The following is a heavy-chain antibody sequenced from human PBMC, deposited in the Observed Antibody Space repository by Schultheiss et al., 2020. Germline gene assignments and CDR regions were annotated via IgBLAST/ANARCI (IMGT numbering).Heavy chain of an antibody. CDR1: GFTFSNAW. CDR2: IKSKTDGGTT. CDR3: ARESSSSSDWYFDL. Sequence: GGSLRLSCAASGFTFSNAWMSWVRQAPGKGLEWVGRIKSKTDGGTTDYAAPVKGRFTISRDDSKNTLYLQMNSLRAEDTAVYYCARESSSSSDWYFDLWGRGNLGTVSS. J-gene: IGHJ2*01. V-gene: IGHV3-15*01. D-gene: IGHD6-6*01.